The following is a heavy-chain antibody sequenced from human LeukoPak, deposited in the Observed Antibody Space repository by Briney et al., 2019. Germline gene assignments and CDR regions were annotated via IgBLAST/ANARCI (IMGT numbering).Heavy chain of an antibody. CDR2: ISSSTTTI. CDR3: ARDLKAYSSSGGVDY. CDR1: GFTFSSYS. Sequence: PGGSLRLSCAAFGFTFSSYSMNWVRQAPGKGLEWVSYISSSTTTIYYADSVKGRFTISRDSTRNSLHLQMNSLRAEDTAVYYCARDLKAYSSSGGVDYWGQGTLVTVCS. J-gene: IGHJ4*02. V-gene: IGHV3-48*01. D-gene: IGHD6-13*01.